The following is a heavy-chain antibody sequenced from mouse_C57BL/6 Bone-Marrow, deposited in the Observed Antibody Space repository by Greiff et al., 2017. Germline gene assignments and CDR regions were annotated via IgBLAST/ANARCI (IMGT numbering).Heavy chain of an antibody. D-gene: IGHD2-5*01. V-gene: IGHV1-82*01. CDR3: ARSTYYSSDGYYFDY. CDR2: IYPGDGGT. CDR1: GYAFSSSW. J-gene: IGHJ2*01. Sequence: VQLQQSGPELVKPGASVKISCKASGYAFSSSWMNWVKQRPGKGLEWIGRIYPGDGGTNYNGKFKGKATLTADKSSSTAYMQLSSLTSEDSAVYFCARSTYYSSDGYYFDYWGQGTTLTVSS.